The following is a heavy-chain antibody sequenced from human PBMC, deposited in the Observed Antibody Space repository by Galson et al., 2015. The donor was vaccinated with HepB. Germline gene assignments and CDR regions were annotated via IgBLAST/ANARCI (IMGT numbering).Heavy chain of an antibody. Sequence: SLRLSCAASRITFTNYWMSWVRQAPGKGLEWVANINHDGSEKYCVDSVKGRFTISRDAAKNSVYLQMNSLRVEDMAVYYCVIAAADYWGQGALVTVSS. J-gene: IGHJ4*02. V-gene: IGHV3-7*01. CDR1: RITFTNYW. CDR2: INHDGSEK. CDR3: VIAAADY. D-gene: IGHD6-25*01.